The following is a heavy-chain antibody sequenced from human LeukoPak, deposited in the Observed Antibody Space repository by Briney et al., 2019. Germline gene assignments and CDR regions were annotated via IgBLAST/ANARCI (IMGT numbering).Heavy chain of an antibody. V-gene: IGHV1-46*01. D-gene: IGHD3-3*01. CDR3: ASRVLRFLEWDFDY. Sequence: ASVKVSRKASGYTFTSYGISWVRQAPGQGLEWMGIINPSGGSTSYAQKFQGRVTMTRDMSTSTVYMELSSLRSEDTAVYYCASRVLRFLEWDFDYWGQGTLVTVSS. CDR1: GYTFTSYG. J-gene: IGHJ4*02. CDR2: INPSGGST.